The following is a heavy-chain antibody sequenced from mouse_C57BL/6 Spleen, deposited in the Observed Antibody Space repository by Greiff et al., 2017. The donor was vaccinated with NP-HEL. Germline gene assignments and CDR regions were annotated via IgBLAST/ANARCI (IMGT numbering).Heavy chain of an antibody. D-gene: IGHD2-4*01. J-gene: IGHJ2*01. V-gene: IGHV5-9*01. CDR1: GFTFSSYT. CDR3: GRHHYDYDEGYYFDY. Sequence: EVQVVESGGGLVKPGGSLKLSCAASGFTFSSYTMSWVRQTPEKRLEWVATISGGGGNTYYPDSVKGRFTISRDNAKNTLYLHMSSLRAEDAALYYCGRHHYDYDEGYYFDYWGQGTTLTVSS. CDR2: ISGGGGNT.